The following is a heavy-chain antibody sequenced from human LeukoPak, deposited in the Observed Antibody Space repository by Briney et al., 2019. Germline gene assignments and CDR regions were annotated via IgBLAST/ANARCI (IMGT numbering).Heavy chain of an antibody. J-gene: IGHJ4*02. Sequence: GGSLRLSCATSGFTFSTYWMIWVRQAPGKGLEWVANIKQDGSEKYYVDSVKGRFTISRDNAKNSLYLQMNSLRAEDTAVYYCANGDGFDYWGQGTLVTVSS. CDR1: GFTFSTYW. D-gene: IGHD5-24*01. CDR2: IKQDGSEK. V-gene: IGHV3-7*01. CDR3: ANGDGFDY.